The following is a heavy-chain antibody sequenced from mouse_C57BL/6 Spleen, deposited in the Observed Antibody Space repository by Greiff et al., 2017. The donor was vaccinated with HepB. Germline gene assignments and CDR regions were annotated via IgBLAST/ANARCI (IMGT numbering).Heavy chain of an antibody. CDR3: ARGHYYDYDERYFDV. CDR2: INYDGSST. V-gene: IGHV5-16*01. CDR1: GFTFSDYY. J-gene: IGHJ1*03. Sequence: EVQVVESEGGLVQPGSSMKLSCTASGFTFSDYYMAWVRQVPEKGLEWVANINYDGSSTYYLDSLKSRFIISRDNAKNILYLQMSSLKSEDTATYYCARGHYYDYDERYFDVWGTGTTVTVSS. D-gene: IGHD2-4*01.